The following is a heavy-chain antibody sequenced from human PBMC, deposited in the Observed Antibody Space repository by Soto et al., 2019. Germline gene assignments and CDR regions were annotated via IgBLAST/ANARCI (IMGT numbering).Heavy chain of an antibody. CDR2: IYPGDSDT. V-gene: IGHV5-51*01. J-gene: IGHJ6*02. CDR3: ARQGSNGAYYYYGMDV. CDR1: GYSFTSYW. D-gene: IGHD2-8*01. Sequence: ESLKISCKGSGYSFTSYWIGWVRQMPGKGLEWMGIIYPGDSDTIYSPSFQGQVTFSVDKSTSTAYLQWSSLKASDTAMYYCARQGSNGAYYYYGMDVWGQGATVTVSS.